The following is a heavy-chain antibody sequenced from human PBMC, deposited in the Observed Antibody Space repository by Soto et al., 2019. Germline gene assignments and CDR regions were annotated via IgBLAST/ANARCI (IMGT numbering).Heavy chain of an antibody. CDR2: ISWNSGSI. J-gene: IGHJ4*02. V-gene: IGHV3-9*01. Sequence: EVQLVESGGGLVQPGRSLRLSCAASGFTFDDYAMHWVRQAPGKGLEWVSGISWNSGSIGYADSVKGRFTISRDNAKNSLYLQMNSLRAEDTALYYCAKDINVGAVAGLFDYWGQGTLVTLSS. D-gene: IGHD6-19*01. CDR3: AKDINVGAVAGLFDY. CDR1: GFTFDDYA.